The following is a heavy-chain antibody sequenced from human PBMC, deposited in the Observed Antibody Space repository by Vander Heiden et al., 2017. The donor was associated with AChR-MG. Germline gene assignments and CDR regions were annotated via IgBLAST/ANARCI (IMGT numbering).Heavy chain of an antibody. V-gene: IGHV4-31*03. CDR2: IYYSGST. J-gene: IGHJ6*02. CDR1: GGSISSGCNY. CDR3: AIKYGDFLYYGMDV. Sequence: QVQLQESGPGLVKPSQTLSLTCTVSGGSISSGCNYWSWIRQHPGKGLEWIGYIYYSGSTYYNPSLKSRVTIAVDTSKTQFSLKLSSVTAADTAVYYCAIKYGDFLYYGMDVWGQGTTVTVSS. D-gene: IGHD4-17*01.